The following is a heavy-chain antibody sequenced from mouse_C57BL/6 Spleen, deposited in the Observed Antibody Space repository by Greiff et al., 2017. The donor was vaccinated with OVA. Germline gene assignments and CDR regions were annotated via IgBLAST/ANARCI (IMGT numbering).Heavy chain of an antibody. Sequence: EVQVVESGGDLVKPGGSLKLSCAASGFTFSSYGMSWVRQTPDKRLEWVATISSGGSYTYYPDSVKGRFTISRDNAKNTLYLQMSSLKSEDTAMYYCARHPNYLSWFAYWGQGTLVTVSA. V-gene: IGHV5-6*01. J-gene: IGHJ3*01. CDR1: GFTFSSYG. CDR2: ISSGGSYT. CDR3: ARHPNYLSWFAY. D-gene: IGHD5-5*01.